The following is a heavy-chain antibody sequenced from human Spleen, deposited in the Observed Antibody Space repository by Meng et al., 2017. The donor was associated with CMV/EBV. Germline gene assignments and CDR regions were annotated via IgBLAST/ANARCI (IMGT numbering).Heavy chain of an antibody. V-gene: IGHV1-18*01. CDR1: GYTFTSYG. CDR2: ISAYNGNT. D-gene: IGHD2-2*01. CDR3: ARVIVPAATSPWFDP. Sequence: ASVKVSCKASGYTFTSYGISWVRQAPGQGLEWMGWISAYNGNTNYAQKLQGRVTMTTDTSTSTAYMELRRLRSDDTAVYYCARVIVPAATSPWFDPWGQGTLVTVSS. J-gene: IGHJ5*02.